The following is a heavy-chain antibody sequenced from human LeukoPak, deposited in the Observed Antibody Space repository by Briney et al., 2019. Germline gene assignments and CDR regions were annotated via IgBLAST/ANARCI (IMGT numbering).Heavy chain of an antibody. Sequence: GGSLRLSCAASGFTLSSYAMSWVRQAPGKGLEWVSAISSSGGDTYYADSVKGRFTMSRDMAKDTLYLQMSNLRAEDTAVYFCARGGGLDVWGQGATVTVSS. V-gene: IGHV3-23*01. J-gene: IGHJ6*02. CDR1: GFTLSSYA. CDR3: ARGGGLDV. CDR2: ISSSGGDT. D-gene: IGHD3-16*01.